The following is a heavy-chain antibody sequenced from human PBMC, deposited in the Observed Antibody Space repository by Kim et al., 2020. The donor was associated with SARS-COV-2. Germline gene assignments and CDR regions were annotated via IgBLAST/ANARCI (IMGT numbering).Heavy chain of an antibody. V-gene: IGHV3-30*01. Sequence: SRDNSKNTLYLQMNSLRAEDTAVYYCARGTDNDAFDIWGQGTMVTVSS. D-gene: IGHD1-1*01. CDR3: ARGTDNDAFDI. J-gene: IGHJ3*02.